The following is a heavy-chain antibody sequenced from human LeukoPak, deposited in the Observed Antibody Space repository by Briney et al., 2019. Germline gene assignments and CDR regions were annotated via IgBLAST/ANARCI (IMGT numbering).Heavy chain of an antibody. CDR1: GYTFTSYD. CDR3: ARVRMRGYSRTPPLGY. Sequence: ASVKVSCKASGYTFTSYDINWVRQATGQGLEWMGWMNPNSGNTGYAQKFQGRVTMTRNTSISTAYMELSSLRSEDTAVYYCARVRMRGYSRTPPLGYWGRGTLVTVSS. V-gene: IGHV1-8*01. D-gene: IGHD6-13*01. J-gene: IGHJ4*02. CDR2: MNPNSGNT.